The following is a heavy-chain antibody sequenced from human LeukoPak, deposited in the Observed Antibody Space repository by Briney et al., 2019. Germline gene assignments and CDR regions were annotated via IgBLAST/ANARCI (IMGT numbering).Heavy chain of an antibody. CDR1: GGSISSGSYY. Sequence: PSQTLSLTCTVSGGSISSGSYYWSWIRQPAGKGLEWIGRIYTSGSTNYNPSLKSRVTISVDTSKNQFSLKLSSVTAADTAVYYCARDRALHPRSYYMDVWGKGTTVTVSS. J-gene: IGHJ6*03. CDR3: ARDRALHPRSYYMDV. CDR2: IYTSGST. V-gene: IGHV4-61*02. D-gene: IGHD4-11*01.